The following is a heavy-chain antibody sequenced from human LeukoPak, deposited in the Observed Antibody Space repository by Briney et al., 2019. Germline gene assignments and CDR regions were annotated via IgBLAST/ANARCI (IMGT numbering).Heavy chain of an antibody. CDR1: GFTFSTYS. J-gene: IGHJ4*02. D-gene: IGHD3-3*01. V-gene: IGHV3-21*01. CDR2: ISTSSSYI. Sequence: GGSLRLSCAASGFTFSTYSMNWVRQAPGKGLEWVSSISTSSSYIYYADSVKGRFTISRDNAKNSLYLQMNSLRAEDTSVYYCAGHNDFWSGDADYWGQGTLVTVSS. CDR3: AGHNDFWSGDADY.